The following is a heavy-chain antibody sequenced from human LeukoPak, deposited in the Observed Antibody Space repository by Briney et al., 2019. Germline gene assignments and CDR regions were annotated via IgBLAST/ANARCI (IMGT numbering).Heavy chain of an antibody. J-gene: IGHJ4*02. D-gene: IGHD6-19*01. CDR1: GGSISSYY. V-gene: IGHV4-59*01. CDR2: IYYSGST. CDR3: ARMKQWPGGDY. Sequence: PSETLSLTCTVSGGSISSYYWSWIRQPPGKGLEWIGYIYYSGSTNYNPSLKSRVTISVDTSKYQFSLKLSSVTAADTAVYYCARMKQWPGGDYWGQGTLVTVSS.